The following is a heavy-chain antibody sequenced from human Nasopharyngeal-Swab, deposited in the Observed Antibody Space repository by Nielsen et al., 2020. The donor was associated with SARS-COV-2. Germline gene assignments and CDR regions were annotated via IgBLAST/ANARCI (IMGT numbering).Heavy chain of an antibody. CDR1: GFTFSSYE. J-gene: IGHJ6*03. D-gene: IGHD1-26*01. V-gene: IGHV3-48*03. CDR3: ARVVVEGATGYYYYMDV. CDR2: ISSSGSTI. Sequence: GGSLRLSCAASGFTFSSYEMNWVRQAPGKGLEWVSYISSSGSTIYYADSVKGRFTISRDNAKNSLYLQMNSLRAEDTALYHCARVVVEGATGYYYYMDVWGKGTTVTVSS.